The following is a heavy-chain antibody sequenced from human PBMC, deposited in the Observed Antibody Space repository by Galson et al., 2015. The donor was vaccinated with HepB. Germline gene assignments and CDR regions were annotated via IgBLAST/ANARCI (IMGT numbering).Heavy chain of an antibody. CDR3: TREFASGCGSYSH. CDR2: INFDGTST. J-gene: IGHJ4*02. CDR1: GFTFSNYW. Sequence: SLRLSCAASGFTFSNYWMHWVRQAPGKGLVWVSYINFDGTSTRYADSVKGRFTISRGNADNTLYLQMNSLRAEDTAVYYCTREFASGCGSYSHWGQGTLVTVSS. D-gene: IGHD2-15*01. V-gene: IGHV3-74*01.